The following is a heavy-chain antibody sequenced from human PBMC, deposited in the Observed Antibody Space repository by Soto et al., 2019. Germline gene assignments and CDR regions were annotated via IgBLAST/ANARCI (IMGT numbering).Heavy chain of an antibody. CDR1: GYTFTGYY. CDR2: INPNSGGT. D-gene: IGHD2-2*01. J-gene: IGHJ6*02. V-gene: IGHV1-2*02. CDR3: AREDWSSTSCCLYYDMHV. Sequence: ASVKVSCKASGYTFTGYYMHWVRQAPGQGLEWMGWINPNSGGTNYAQKFQGRVTMTRDTSTSTAYMELRSLRSDDTAVYYCAREDWSSTSCCLYYDMHVWGLG.